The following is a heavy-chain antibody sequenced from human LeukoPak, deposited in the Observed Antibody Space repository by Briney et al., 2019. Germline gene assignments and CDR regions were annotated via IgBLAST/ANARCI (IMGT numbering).Heavy chain of an antibody. Sequence: RGSLRLSCAASGFTFSSYGMHWVRQAPGKGLEWVAVISYDGSNKYYADSVKGRFTISRDNSKNTLYLQMNSLRAEDTAVYYCAKDVIAAAGTGLFDYWGQGTLVTVSS. D-gene: IGHD6-13*01. J-gene: IGHJ4*02. V-gene: IGHV3-30*18. CDR3: AKDVIAAAGTGLFDY. CDR1: GFTFSSYG. CDR2: ISYDGSNK.